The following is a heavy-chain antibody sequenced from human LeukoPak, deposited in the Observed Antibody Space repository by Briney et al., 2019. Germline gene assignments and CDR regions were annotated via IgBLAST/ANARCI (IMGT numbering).Heavy chain of an antibody. Sequence: GGSLRLSCAASGFTFSSYAMHWVRQAPGKGLEWVAVISYDGSNKYYADSVKGRFTISRDNSKNTLYLQMNSLRAEDTAVYYCARDLGTSHWSYYGMDVWGQGTTVTVSS. D-gene: IGHD2-2*01. V-gene: IGHV3-30-3*01. CDR1: GFTFSSYA. CDR3: ARDLGTSHWSYYGMDV. CDR2: ISYDGSNK. J-gene: IGHJ6*02.